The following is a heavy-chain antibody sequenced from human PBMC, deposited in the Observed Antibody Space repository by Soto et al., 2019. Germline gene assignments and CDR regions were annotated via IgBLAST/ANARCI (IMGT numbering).Heavy chain of an antibody. CDR2: ISAYNGNT. CDR3: ASGGEDIWALSSVLLTNYYYMDV. J-gene: IGHJ6*03. V-gene: IGHV1-18*01. D-gene: IGHD3-16*01. CDR1: GYTFTSYG. Sequence: ASVKVSCKASGYTFTSYGISWVRQAPGQGLEWMGWISAYNGNTNYAQKLQGRVTMTTDTSTSTAYMELRSLRSDDTAVYYCASGGEDIWALSSVLLTNYYYMDVWGKGTTVTVSS.